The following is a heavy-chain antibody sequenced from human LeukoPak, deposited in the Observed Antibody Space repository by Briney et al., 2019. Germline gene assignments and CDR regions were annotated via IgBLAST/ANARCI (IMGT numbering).Heavy chain of an antibody. J-gene: IGHJ4*02. CDR2: INAGNGNT. D-gene: IGHD6-25*01. CDR3: ARNGSGGGGFDY. Sequence: ASVKVSCKASGCTFTSYAMHWVRQAPGQRLEWMGWINAGNGNTKYSQKFQGRVTITRDTSASTAYMELSSLRSEDTAVYYCARNGSGGGGFDYWGQGTLVTVSS. V-gene: IGHV1-3*01. CDR1: GCTFTSYA.